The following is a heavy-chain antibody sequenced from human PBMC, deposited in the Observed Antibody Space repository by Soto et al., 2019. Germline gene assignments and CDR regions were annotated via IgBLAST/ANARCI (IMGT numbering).Heavy chain of an antibody. V-gene: IGHV1-18*01. CDR2: ISAYNGNT. CDR3: ERVPGYCGVGSCQELGEYFQD. D-gene: IGHD2-15*01. CDR1: GYTFTSYG. Sequence: ASVKVSCKASGYTFTSYGISWVRQAPGQGLEWMGWISAYNGNTNYAQKLQGRVTMTTDTSTSTAYMELRSLTSDDTAVYYCERVPGYCGVGSCQELGEYFQDWCQANLVTVS. J-gene: IGHJ1*01.